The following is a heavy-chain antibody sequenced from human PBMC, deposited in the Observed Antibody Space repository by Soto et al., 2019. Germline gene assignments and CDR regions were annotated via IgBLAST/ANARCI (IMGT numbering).Heavy chain of an antibody. V-gene: IGHV4-31*03. CDR3: AREGYYGSDQGY. J-gene: IGHJ4*02. Sequence: QVQLQESGPGLVKPSQTLSLTCTVSVGSISSGGYYWSWIRQHPGKGLEWIGYIYYSGSTYYNPSLKSRVTISVDTSKNQCSLKLSSVTAADTAVYYCAREGYYGSDQGYWGQGTLVTVSS. CDR1: VGSISSGGYY. CDR2: IYYSGST. D-gene: IGHD3-10*01.